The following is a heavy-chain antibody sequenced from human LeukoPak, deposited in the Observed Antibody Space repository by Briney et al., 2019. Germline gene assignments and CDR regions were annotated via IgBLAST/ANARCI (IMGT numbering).Heavy chain of an antibody. Sequence: ASVKVSCKASGYTFTRYAISWVRQAPGQGLEWMGWISTYNGDTNYAQNLQGRVTMTRDTSTSTAYMELRSLRSDDTAVYYCARDPSNTSGRYIYFDSWSQGTLVTVSP. CDR1: GYTFTRYA. V-gene: IGHV1-18*04. D-gene: IGHD6-19*01. CDR2: ISTYNGDT. J-gene: IGHJ4*02. CDR3: ARDPSNTSGRYIYFDS.